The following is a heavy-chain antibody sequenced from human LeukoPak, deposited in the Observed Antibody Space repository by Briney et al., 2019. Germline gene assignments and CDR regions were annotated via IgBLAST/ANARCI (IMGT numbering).Heavy chain of an antibody. CDR1: GYTFTGYY. J-gene: IGHJ2*01. Sequence: GASVKVSCKASGYTFTGYYMHWVRQAPGQGLEWMGIINPSGGSTSHAQKFQGRVTMTRDTSTSTVYMELSSLRSEDTAVYYCARAGDSSGYYYLSWYFDLWGRGTLVTVSS. V-gene: IGHV1-46*01. D-gene: IGHD3-22*01. CDR3: ARAGDSSGYYYLSWYFDL. CDR2: INPSGGST.